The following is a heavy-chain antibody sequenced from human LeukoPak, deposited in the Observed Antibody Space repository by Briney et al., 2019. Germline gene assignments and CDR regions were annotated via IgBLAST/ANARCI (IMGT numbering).Heavy chain of an antibody. CDR1: GGSISRYF. Sequence: SETLSLTCTVFGGSISRYFWSWIRQPPGKGLEWIGYIYYSGSTNYNPSLKSRVTISVDTSKNQFSLKLSSVTAADTAVYYCAREIGWDAFDIWGQGTMVTVSS. J-gene: IGHJ3*02. CDR3: AREIGWDAFDI. CDR2: IYYSGST. V-gene: IGHV4-59*01.